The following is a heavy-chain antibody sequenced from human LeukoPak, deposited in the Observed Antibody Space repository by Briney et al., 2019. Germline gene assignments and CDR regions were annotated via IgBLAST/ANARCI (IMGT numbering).Heavy chain of an antibody. D-gene: IGHD6-13*01. CDR1: GFIFSSYW. Sequence: GGSLRLSCAASGFIFSSYWMHWVRQAPGKGLEWVSAISGSGGSTYYADSVKGRFTISRDNSKNTLYLQMNSLRAEDTAVYYCAKDIGGSIAAALYYYYYYGMDVWGQGTTVTVSS. CDR3: AKDIGGSIAAALYYYYYYGMDV. CDR2: ISGSGGST. J-gene: IGHJ6*02. V-gene: IGHV3-23*01.